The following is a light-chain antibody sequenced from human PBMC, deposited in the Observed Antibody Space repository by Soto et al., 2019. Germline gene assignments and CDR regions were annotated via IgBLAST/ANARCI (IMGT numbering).Light chain of an antibody. CDR3: SSYAATSSLV. CDR1: SSDIGTYNF. Sequence: QSALTQPASVSGSPGQSITMSCTGSSSDIGTYNFVSWYQQHADKAHRLILYEVSNRPSGVSSRFSGSKSGKSASLTISGLQPEDEAHYFCSSYAATSSLVFGGGTKVTVL. CDR2: EVS. V-gene: IGLV2-14*01. J-gene: IGLJ3*02.